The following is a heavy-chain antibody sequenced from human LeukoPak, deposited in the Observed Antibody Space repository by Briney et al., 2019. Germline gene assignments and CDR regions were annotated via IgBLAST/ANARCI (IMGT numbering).Heavy chain of an antibody. V-gene: IGHV4-34*01. D-gene: IGHD5-12*01. Sequence: PSETLSLTCAVYGGSFSGYYWSWIRQPPGKVLEWIGEINHSGSTNYNPSLKSRVTISVDTSKNQFSLKLSSVTAADTAVYYCAIEDSGYDQSIDYWGQGTLVTVSS. CDR3: AIEDSGYDQSIDY. J-gene: IGHJ4*02. CDR1: GGSFSGYY. CDR2: INHSGST.